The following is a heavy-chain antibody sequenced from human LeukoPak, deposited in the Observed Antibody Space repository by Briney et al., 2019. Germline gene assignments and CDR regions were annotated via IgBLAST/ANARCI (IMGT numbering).Heavy chain of an antibody. Sequence: GGSLRLSCTTSGFTFARYYMSWFRQAPGKGLEWVGCISNNSCGGNTAYSATVRGSFSISKDDTKNVAYLQMNNLKTEDTAIYYCSRALFYVPLLGGQGTLVTVSS. CDR3: SRALFYVPLL. CDR1: GFTFARYY. D-gene: IGHD2/OR15-2a*01. V-gene: IGHV3-49*03. CDR2: ISNNSCGGNT. J-gene: IGHJ4*02.